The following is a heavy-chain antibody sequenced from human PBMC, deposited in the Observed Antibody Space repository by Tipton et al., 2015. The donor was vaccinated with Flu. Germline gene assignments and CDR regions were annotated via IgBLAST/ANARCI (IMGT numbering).Heavy chain of an antibody. V-gene: IGHV4-38-2*01. CDR1: GDSIGSGYF. CDR3: ARGDYSNYDSETKNWFDP. CDR2: VHRSGHP. Sequence: TLSLTCSVSGDSIGSGYFWGWSRQSPGQGLEGIGNVHRSGHPYYNPSLQSRVTMSVDTSKNQFSLRLSSVTAADTAVYYCARGDYSNYDSETKNWFDPWGQGTLVTVFS. J-gene: IGHJ5*02. D-gene: IGHD4-11*01.